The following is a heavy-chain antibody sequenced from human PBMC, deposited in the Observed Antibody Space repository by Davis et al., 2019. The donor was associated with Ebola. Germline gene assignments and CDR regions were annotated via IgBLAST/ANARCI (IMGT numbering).Heavy chain of an antibody. J-gene: IGHJ4*02. CDR2: IIPIFGTA. Sequence: AASVKVSCKASGGTFSSYASSWVRQAPGQGLEWMGGIIPIFGTANYAQKFQGRVTITADESTSTAYMELSSLRSEDTAVYYCARVPYCSSTSCYESRDYWGQGTLVTVSS. CDR3: ARVPYCSSTSCYESRDY. CDR1: GGTFSSYA. D-gene: IGHD2-2*01. V-gene: IGHV1-69*13.